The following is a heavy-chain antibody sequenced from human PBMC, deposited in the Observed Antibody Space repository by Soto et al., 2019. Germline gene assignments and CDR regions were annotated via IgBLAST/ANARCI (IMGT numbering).Heavy chain of an antibody. Sequence: PSETLSLTCTVSGGSISSGGYYWSWIRQHPGKGLEWIGYIYYSGSTYYNPSLKSRVTISVDTSKNQFSLKLSSVTAADMAVYYCARDRGGNPDYWGQGTLVTVSS. J-gene: IGHJ4*02. CDR3: ARDRGGNPDY. V-gene: IGHV4-31*03. D-gene: IGHD2-15*01. CDR1: GGSISSGGYY. CDR2: IYYSGST.